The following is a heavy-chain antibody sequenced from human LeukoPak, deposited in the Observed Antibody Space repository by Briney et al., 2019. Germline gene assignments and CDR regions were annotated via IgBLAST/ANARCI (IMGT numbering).Heavy chain of an antibody. CDR1: GFTFSSYA. J-gene: IGHJ4*02. D-gene: IGHD6-6*01. Sequence: GGSLRLSCAASGFTFSSYAMHWVRQAPGKGLGWVAVISYDGSNKYYADSVKGRFTISRDNSKNTLYLQMNSLRAEDTAVYYCASGGSSSGRWGQGTLVTVSS. V-gene: IGHV3-30-3*01. CDR3: ASGGSSSGR. CDR2: ISYDGSNK.